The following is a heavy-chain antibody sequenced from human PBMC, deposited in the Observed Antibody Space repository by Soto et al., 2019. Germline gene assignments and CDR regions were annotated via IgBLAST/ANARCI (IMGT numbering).Heavy chain of an antibody. CDR2: INPSGGST. CDR1: GYTFTSYY. Sequence: GASVKVSCKASGYTFTSYYMHWVRQAPGQGLEWMGIINPSGGSTSYAQKFQGRVTMTRDTSTSTVYMELRSLSSEDTAVYYCARPSGTSDFDYWGQGTLVTVSS. V-gene: IGHV1-46*01. CDR3: ARPSGTSDFDY. J-gene: IGHJ4*02. D-gene: IGHD5-12*01.